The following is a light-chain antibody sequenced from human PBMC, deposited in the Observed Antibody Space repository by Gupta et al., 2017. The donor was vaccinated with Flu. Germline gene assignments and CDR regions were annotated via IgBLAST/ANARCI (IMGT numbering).Light chain of an antibody. CDR3: MQALQTPYT. CDR1: QSLLHSNGYNY. V-gene: IGKV2-28*01. Sequence: DIVMTQSPLSLPVTPGEPASISCRSSQSLLHSNGYNYLDWYQQKAGQSPQLLIYLGSNRASGVPDRFSGSGTGTDFTLEISRVEAEDVGVYYCMQALQTPYTFGQGSKLQIK. J-gene: IGKJ2*01. CDR2: LGS.